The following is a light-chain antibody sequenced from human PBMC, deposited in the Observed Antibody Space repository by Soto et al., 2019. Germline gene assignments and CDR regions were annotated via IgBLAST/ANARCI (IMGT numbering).Light chain of an antibody. CDR3: CSYAGSYTPNWV. Sequence: QSVLTQPRSVSGSPGQSVTISCTGTSSDVGGYNYVSWYQQHPGKAPKLMIYDVSKRPSGVPDRFSGSKSGNTASLTISGLQAEDEADYYCCSYAGSYTPNWVFGGGTKVTVL. J-gene: IGLJ3*02. V-gene: IGLV2-11*01. CDR2: DVS. CDR1: SSDVGGYNY.